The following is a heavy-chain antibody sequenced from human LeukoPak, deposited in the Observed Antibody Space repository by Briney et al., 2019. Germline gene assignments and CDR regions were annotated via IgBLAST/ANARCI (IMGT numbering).Heavy chain of an antibody. Sequence: PSETLSLTCTVSGGSISSYYWSWIRQPPGKGLEWIGYIYYSGSTNYNPSLKSRVTISVDTSKNQFSLKLSSVTAADTAVYYCARDRRDGYNLYNWFDPWGQGTLVTVSS. CDR1: GGSISSYY. D-gene: IGHD5-24*01. CDR2: IYYSGST. J-gene: IGHJ5*02. CDR3: ARDRRDGYNLYNWFDP. V-gene: IGHV4-59*01.